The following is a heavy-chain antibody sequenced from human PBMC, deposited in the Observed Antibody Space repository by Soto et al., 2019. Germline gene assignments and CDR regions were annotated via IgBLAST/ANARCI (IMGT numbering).Heavy chain of an antibody. CDR1: GYTFTSYY. CDR3: ARDGGNDYYFDY. V-gene: IGHV1-46*01. J-gene: IGHJ4*02. Sequence: ASVKVSCKASGYTFTSYYVHWVRQAPGQGLEWMGIINPSGGSTSYAQKFQGRVTMTRDTSTSTVYMELSSLRSEDTAVYYCARDGGNDYYFDYWGQGTLVTVSS. CDR2: INPSGGST. D-gene: IGHD3-3*01.